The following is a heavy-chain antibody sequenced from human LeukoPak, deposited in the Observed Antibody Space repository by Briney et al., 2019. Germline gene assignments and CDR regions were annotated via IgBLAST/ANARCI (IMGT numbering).Heavy chain of an antibody. CDR2: ISNNGGYT. CDR3: AKQLAYCSDGSCYFPY. Sequence: GGSLRLSCAASGFTFSSSAMSWVRQAPGKGLEWVSAISNNGGYTYYADSVQGRFTISRDNSKSTLCLQMNSLRAEDTAVYYCAKQLAYCSDGSCYFPYWGQGTLVTVSS. D-gene: IGHD2-15*01. J-gene: IGHJ4*02. CDR1: GFTFSSSA. V-gene: IGHV3-23*01.